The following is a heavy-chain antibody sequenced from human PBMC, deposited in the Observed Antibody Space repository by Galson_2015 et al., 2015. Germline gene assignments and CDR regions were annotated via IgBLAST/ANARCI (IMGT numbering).Heavy chain of an antibody. D-gene: IGHD3-3*01. V-gene: IGHV3-21*01. Sequence: SLRLSCAASGFTFSSYRMNWVRQAPGKGLEWVSSISSSSSYIYYADSVKGRFTISRDNAKNSLYLQMNSLRAEDTAVYYCARDLDDFWSGYFEAFDIWGQGTMVTVSS. J-gene: IGHJ3*02. CDR1: GFTFSSYR. CDR3: ARDLDDFWSGYFEAFDI. CDR2: ISSSSSYI.